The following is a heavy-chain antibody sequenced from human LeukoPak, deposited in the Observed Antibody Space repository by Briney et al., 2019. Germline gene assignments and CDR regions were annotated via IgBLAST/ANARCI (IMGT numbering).Heavy chain of an antibody. J-gene: IGHJ4*02. CDR2: IYYNGRT. Sequence: PSETLSLTCTVSGGSISSSNSYWAWIRQPPGKGLEWIGNIYYNGRTYYNPSLKSRVSISIDTSKNQFSLKLTSVSAADTAVYYCARSLLAVYFDFWGPGIPVTVSS. CDR1: GGSISSSNSY. CDR3: ARSLLAVYFDF. V-gene: IGHV4-39*07.